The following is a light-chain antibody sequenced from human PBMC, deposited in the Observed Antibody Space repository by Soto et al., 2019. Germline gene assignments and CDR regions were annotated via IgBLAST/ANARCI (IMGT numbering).Light chain of an antibody. CDR1: QSLVYSDGNTY. CDR2: KVS. V-gene: IGKV2-30*01. CDR3: MQGTHLYT. J-gene: IGKJ2*01. Sequence: DVVMTQSPLSLPVTLGQPASISCRSSQSLVYSDGNTYLNWFQQRPGQSPSRLIYKVSNRDSGGLDRLSDSGSGTDFTLKISRVEAEDVGVYYCMQGTHLYTFGQGTKLEIK.